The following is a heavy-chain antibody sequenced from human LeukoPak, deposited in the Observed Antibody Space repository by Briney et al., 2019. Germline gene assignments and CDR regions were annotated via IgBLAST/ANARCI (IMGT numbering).Heavy chain of an antibody. D-gene: IGHD4-11*01. CDR2: ISSSSSTI. Sequence: GGSLRLSCAASGFTFSSYSMNWVRQAPGKGLEWVSYISSSSSTIYYADSVKGRFTISRDNAKNSLYLQMNSLRAEDTAVYYCAATVTTYYYYYMDVWGKGTTVTVSS. CDR1: GFTFSSYS. CDR3: AATVTTYYYYYMDV. J-gene: IGHJ6*03. V-gene: IGHV3-48*01.